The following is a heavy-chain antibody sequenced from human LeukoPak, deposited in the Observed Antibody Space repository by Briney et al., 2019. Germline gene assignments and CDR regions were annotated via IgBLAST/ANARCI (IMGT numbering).Heavy chain of an antibody. Sequence: PGGSLRLSCAASGFTFSSYAMSWVRQAPGKGLEWVSAISGSGGSTYYADSVKGRFTISRDNSKNTLYLQMNSLRAEDTAVYYCAKRPYGVVVAATHGWYFDLWGRGTLVTVSS. D-gene: IGHD2-15*01. CDR1: GFTFSSYA. J-gene: IGHJ2*01. CDR3: AKRPYGVVVAATHGWYFDL. CDR2: ISGSGGST. V-gene: IGHV3-23*01.